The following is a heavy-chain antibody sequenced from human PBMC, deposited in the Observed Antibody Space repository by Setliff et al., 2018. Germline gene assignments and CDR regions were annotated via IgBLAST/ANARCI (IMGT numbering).Heavy chain of an antibody. CDR2: INHSGST. CDR3: ARDPLTTNRRRAFDI. J-gene: IGHJ3*02. CDR1: GGSFSGYY. V-gene: IGHV4-34*01. Sequence: SETLSLTCAVYGGSFSGYYWSWIRQPPGKGLEWIGEINHSGSTNYKPSLKSRVTISVDTSKNQFSLKLSSVTAADTAVYYCARDPLTTNRRRAFDIWGQGTMVTVSS. D-gene: IGHD4-17*01.